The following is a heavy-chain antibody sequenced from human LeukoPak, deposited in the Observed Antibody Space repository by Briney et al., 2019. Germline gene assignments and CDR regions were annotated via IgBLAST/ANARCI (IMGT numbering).Heavy chain of an antibody. Sequence: PGGSLRLSCAASGFTFSSYSMNWVRQAPGKGLEWVSSISSSSSYIYYADSVKGRFTISRDNAKNPLYLQMNSLRAEDTAVYYCARDQYCSSTSCDAFDIWGQGTMVTVSS. V-gene: IGHV3-21*01. CDR3: ARDQYCSSTSCDAFDI. CDR2: ISSSSSYI. D-gene: IGHD2-2*01. J-gene: IGHJ3*02. CDR1: GFTFSSYS.